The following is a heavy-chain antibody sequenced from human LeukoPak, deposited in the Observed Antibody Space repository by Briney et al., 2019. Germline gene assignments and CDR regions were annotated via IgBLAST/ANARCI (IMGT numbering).Heavy chain of an antibody. CDR3: AKGTVTTIANWFDP. CDR1: GFTFSSYW. V-gene: IGHV3-74*01. J-gene: IGHJ5*02. Sequence: AGGSLRLSCAASGFTFSSYWMHWVRHTPGKGLVWVSRIKGDGSSTSYADSVKGRFTISRDNAKNTLYLQMNSLRAEDTAVYYCAKGTVTTIANWFDPWGQGTLVTVSS. D-gene: IGHD4-17*01. CDR2: IKGDGSST.